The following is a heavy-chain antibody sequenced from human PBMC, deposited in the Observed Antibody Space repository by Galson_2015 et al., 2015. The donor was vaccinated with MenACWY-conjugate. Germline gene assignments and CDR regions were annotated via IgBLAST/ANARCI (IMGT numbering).Heavy chain of an antibody. Sequence: SVKVSCKASGYTFTNYFLHWVRQAPGQGLEWMGKINPSGGSTRYAQTFQGRVTMTRDTSTTTVYMELSSLRPEDTAVYYCARSTTEVTPNDYWGQGTLVTVSS. J-gene: IGHJ4*02. CDR2: INPSGGST. CDR3: ARSTTEVTPNDY. V-gene: IGHV1-46*01. CDR1: GYTFTNYF. D-gene: IGHD4-23*01.